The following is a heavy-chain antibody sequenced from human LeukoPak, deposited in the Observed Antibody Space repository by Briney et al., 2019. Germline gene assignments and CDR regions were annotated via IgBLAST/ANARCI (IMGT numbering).Heavy chain of an antibody. V-gene: IGHV3-30-3*01. CDR3: ARDRDYYGSGSYPADY. J-gene: IGHJ4*02. CDR2: ISYDGSNK. CDR1: GFTFSSYA. Sequence: GGSLRLSCAASGFTFSSYAMHWVRQAPGKGLVWVAVISYDGSNKYYADSVKGRFTISRDNSKNTLYLQMNSLRAEDTAVYYCARDRDYYGSGSYPADYWGQGTLVTVSS. D-gene: IGHD3-10*01.